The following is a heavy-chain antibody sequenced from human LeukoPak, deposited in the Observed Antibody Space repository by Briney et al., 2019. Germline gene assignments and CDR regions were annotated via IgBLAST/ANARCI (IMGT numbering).Heavy chain of an antibody. Sequence: AASVTVSCTASGYTFTSYYMHWVRQAPGQGLEWMGIINPSGGSTSYAQKFQGRVTMTRDTSTSTVYMELSSLRSEDTTVYYCARWGIRRVVTAILPFDYWGQGTLVTVSS. V-gene: IGHV1-46*01. D-gene: IGHD2-21*02. J-gene: IGHJ4*02. CDR3: ARWGIRRVVTAILPFDY. CDR1: GYTFTSYY. CDR2: INPSGGST.